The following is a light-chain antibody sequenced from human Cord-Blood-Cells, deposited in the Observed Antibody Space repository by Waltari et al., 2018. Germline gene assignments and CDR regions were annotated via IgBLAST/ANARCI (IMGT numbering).Light chain of an antibody. Sequence: DIQMTQPPSSVSASVGDRVTITSRASQGISSCLAWYQQKPGNAPKLQIYAASSLQSGVPLRFSGSGSGTDVTLSISRLDPEDFAAYYCQQANSFPFTFGPGTKVDIK. J-gene: IGKJ3*01. CDR3: QQANSFPFT. CDR2: AAS. V-gene: IGKV1-12*01. CDR1: QGISSC.